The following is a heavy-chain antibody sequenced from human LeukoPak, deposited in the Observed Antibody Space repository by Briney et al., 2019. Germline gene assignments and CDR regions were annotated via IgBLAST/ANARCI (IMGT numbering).Heavy chain of an antibody. V-gene: IGHV4-39*01. CDR2: IYYSGST. D-gene: IGHD2-2*01. Sequence: SETLSLTCTVSGGSISSSSYYWGWIRQPPGKGLEWIGSIYYSGSTYYNPSLKSRVTISVDTSKNQFSLKLSSVTAADTAVYYCATGYCSSTSCYADWLDPWGQGTLVTVSS. CDR3: ATGYCSSTSCYADWLDP. J-gene: IGHJ5*02. CDR1: GGSISSSSYY.